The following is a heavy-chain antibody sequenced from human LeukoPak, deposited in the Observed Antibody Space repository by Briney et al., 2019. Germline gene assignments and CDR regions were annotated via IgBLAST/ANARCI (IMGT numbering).Heavy chain of an antibody. CDR3: AKEGLYCSGGSCSHPFDY. CDR1: GFTFSSYG. D-gene: IGHD2-15*01. V-gene: IGHV3-30*02. CDR2: IWYDGSNK. J-gene: IGHJ4*02. Sequence: PGGSLRLSCAASGFTFSSYGMHWVRQAPGKGLEWVAVIWYDGSNKYYADSVKGRFTISRDNSKNTLYLQMNSLRAEDTAVYYCAKEGLYCSGGSCSHPFDYWGQGTLVTVSS.